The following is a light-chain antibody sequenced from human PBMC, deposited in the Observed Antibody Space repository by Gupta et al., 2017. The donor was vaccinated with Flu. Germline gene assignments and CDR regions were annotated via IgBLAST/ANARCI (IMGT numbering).Light chain of an antibody. V-gene: IGKV4-1*01. J-gene: IGKJ1*01. CDR1: QSVLYNANNMNY. Sequence: SPGERATINCKSSQSVLYNANNMNYLAWYQQKPRQPPKLLIYWASTREFGVPDRFSGSGSGTDFTLTISSLQAEDVAVYYCQQYYNIPWAFGQGTKVEI. CDR3: QQYYNIPWA. CDR2: WAS.